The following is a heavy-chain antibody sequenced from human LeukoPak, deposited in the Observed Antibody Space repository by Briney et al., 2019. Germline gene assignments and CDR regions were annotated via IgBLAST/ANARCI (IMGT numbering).Heavy chain of an antibody. CDR1: EFTFDDYA. CDR3: ASGYCSSTSCPSYYFDY. V-gene: IGHV3-9*01. J-gene: IGHJ4*02. CDR2: ISWNSGSI. Sequence: GGSLRLSCAASEFTFDDYAMHWVRQAPGKGLEWVSGISWNSGSIGYADSVKGRFTISRDNAKNSLYLQMNSLRAEDTAVYYCASGYCSSTSCPSYYFDYWGQGTLVTVSS. D-gene: IGHD2-2*01.